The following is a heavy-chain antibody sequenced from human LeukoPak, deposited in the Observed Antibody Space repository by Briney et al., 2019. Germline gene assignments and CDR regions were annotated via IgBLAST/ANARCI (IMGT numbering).Heavy chain of an antibody. CDR2: IKKDGSEK. D-gene: IGHD6-19*01. J-gene: IGHJ1*01. Sequence: GGSLRLSCAASGFTFSSHWMSWVRQAPGKGLEWVANIKKDGSEKYYVDAVKGRFTISRDNAKTSLYLQMNSLRAEDTAVYYCARAAVAEYFQHWGQGTLVTVSS. V-gene: IGHV3-7*03. CDR1: GFTFSSHW. CDR3: ARAAVAEYFQH.